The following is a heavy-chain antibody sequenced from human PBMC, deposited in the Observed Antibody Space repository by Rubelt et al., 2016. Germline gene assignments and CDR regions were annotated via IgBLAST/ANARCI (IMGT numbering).Heavy chain of an antibody. CDR3: ASTSRGGSSSWYPMGEYFQH. CDR1: AGSISSYY. V-gene: IGHV4-59*01. CDR2: IYYSGST. D-gene: IGHD6-13*01. J-gene: IGHJ1*01. Sequence: QLQESGPGLVKPSETLSLTCTVSAGSISSYYWSWIRQPPGKGLEWIGYIYYSGSTNYNPSLKSRVTISVDQSKNQFSLTPSSGTVADTAVYYWASTSRGGSSSWYPMGEYFQHWGQGTLVTVSS.